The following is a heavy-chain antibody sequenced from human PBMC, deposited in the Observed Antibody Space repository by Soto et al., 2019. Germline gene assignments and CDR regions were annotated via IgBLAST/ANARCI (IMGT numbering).Heavy chain of an antibody. J-gene: IGHJ4*02. CDR1: GGSVSSGNFY. V-gene: IGHV4-61*01. CDR2: IYYNGNT. CDR3: ARRTVITGLNDY. D-gene: IGHD3-22*01. Sequence: ETLSLTCTVSGGSVSSGNFYWVWIRQPPGKALEWIGYIYYNGNTNYNPSLKSRVTISLDTSKNQFSLKLSSVTAADTAVYYCARRTVITGLNDYWGQGTLVTVSS.